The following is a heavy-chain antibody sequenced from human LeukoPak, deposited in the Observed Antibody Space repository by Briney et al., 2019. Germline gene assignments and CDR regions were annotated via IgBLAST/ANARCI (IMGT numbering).Heavy chain of an antibody. Sequence: ASVKVSCKASGYTFTSYDINWVRQATGQGLEWMGWMNPNSGNTGYAQKFQGRVTMTRNTSISTAYMELSSLRSEDTAVYYCATDLVLLGAFDIWGQGTMVTVSS. CDR1: GYTFTSYD. CDR2: MNPNSGNT. J-gene: IGHJ3*02. CDR3: ATDLVLLGAFDI. D-gene: IGHD2/OR15-2a*01. V-gene: IGHV1-8*01.